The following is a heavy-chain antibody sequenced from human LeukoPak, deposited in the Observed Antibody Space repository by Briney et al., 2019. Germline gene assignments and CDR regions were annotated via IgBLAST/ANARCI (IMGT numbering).Heavy chain of an antibody. V-gene: IGHV3-53*01. CDR3: ARGIGLSWSLDS. CDR1: GFTVSNDY. Sequence: GGSLRLSCAVSGFTVSNDYMSWVRQAPGKGLEWVSVIYPDHRTYYADSVKGRFTISRDNSKNTLYPQMNSLRAEDTAVYYCARGIGLSWSLDSWGQGTLVTVSS. CDR2: IYPDHRT. J-gene: IGHJ4*02. D-gene: IGHD6-13*01.